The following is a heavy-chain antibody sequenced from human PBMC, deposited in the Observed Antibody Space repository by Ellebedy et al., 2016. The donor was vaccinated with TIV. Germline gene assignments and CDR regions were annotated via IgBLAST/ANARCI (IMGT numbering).Heavy chain of an antibody. D-gene: IGHD3-22*01. V-gene: IGHV1-2*02. CDR1: GYNFTDYY. CDR3: ARVRRGSSGMDV. Sequence: ASVKVSCKTSGYNFTDYYMFWVRQAPGQGLEWLGWINPNSGGTNHAQRFQGRGTMTRDTSVNTAYMELSRLESDDTATYYCARVRRGSSGMDVWGQGTTVTVS. J-gene: IGHJ6*02. CDR2: INPNSGGT.